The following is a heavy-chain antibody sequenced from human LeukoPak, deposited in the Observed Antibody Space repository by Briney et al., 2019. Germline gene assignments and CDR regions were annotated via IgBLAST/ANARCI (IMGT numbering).Heavy chain of an antibody. CDR1: GFTFSDHY. D-gene: IGHD2-15*01. CDR2: ISSSGSTI. Sequence: PGGSLRLSCAASGFTFSDHYMSWIRQAPGKGLEWVSYISSSGSTIYYADSVKGRFTISRDNAKNSLYLQMNSLRAEDTAVYYCARDPQYCSGGSCYSFDYWGQGTLVTVSS. V-gene: IGHV3-11*04. J-gene: IGHJ4*02. CDR3: ARDPQYCSGGSCYSFDY.